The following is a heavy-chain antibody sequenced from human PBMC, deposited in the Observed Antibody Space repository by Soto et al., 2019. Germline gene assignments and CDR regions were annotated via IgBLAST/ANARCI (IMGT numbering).Heavy chain of an antibody. CDR1: GFTFSSYA. V-gene: IGHV3-30-3*01. CDR3: ARGVLWWVKLFDY. Sequence: QVQLVESGGGVVQPGRSLRLSCAASGFTFSSYAMHWVRHAPCKVLEWVAVISYDGSNKYYADSVKGRFTISRDNSKNTLYLQMNSLRAEDTAVYYCARGVLWWVKLFDYWGQGTLVTVSS. J-gene: IGHJ4*02. D-gene: IGHD2-21*01. CDR2: ISYDGSNK.